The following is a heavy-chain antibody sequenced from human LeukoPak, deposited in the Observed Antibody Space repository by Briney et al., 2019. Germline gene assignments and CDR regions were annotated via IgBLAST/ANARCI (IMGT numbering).Heavy chain of an antibody. J-gene: IGHJ4*02. CDR1: GGSISSGSSF. V-gene: IGHV4-61*02. CDR2: IYTGGST. D-gene: IGHD3-10*01. CDR3: ARTRYYYGSRSYGAPYYFDY. Sequence: SETLSLTCTVSGGSISSGSSFWTWIRQPAGKGLEWIGRIYTGGSTNYNPSLKSRVTISVDTSKNQFSLKLSSVTAADTAVYYCARTRYYYGSRSYGAPYYFDYWGQGTLVTVSS.